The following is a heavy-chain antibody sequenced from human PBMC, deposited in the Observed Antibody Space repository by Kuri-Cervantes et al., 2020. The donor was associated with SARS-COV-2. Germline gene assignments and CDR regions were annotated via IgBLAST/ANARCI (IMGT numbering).Heavy chain of an antibody. CDR3: ARDRWELHDY. CDR2: IYTSGGT. J-gene: IGHJ4*02. V-gene: IGHV4-61*02. CDR1: GGSISSGSYY. Sequence: SETLSLTCTVSGGSISSGSYYWSWIRQPAGKGLEWIGRIYTSGGTNYNPPLKSRVTISVDTSKNQFSLKLSSVTAADTAVYYCARDRWELHDYWGQGTLVTVSS. D-gene: IGHD1-26*01.